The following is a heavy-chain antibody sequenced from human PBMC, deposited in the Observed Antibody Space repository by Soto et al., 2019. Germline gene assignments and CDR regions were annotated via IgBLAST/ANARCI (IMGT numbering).Heavy chain of an antibody. J-gene: IGHJ4*02. CDR1: GFTFSSYA. V-gene: IGHV3-23*01. D-gene: IGHD6-19*01. Sequence: EVQLLESGGGLVQPGGSLRLSCAASGFTFSSYAMNWVRQAPGRGLEWVSVISGSGGSTYYADSVKGRFTISRDNSKNPLHLQTTRMRDENTAVYYCARRSSGWYFNYWGQGSLVTVAS. CDR3: ARRSSGWYFNY. CDR2: ISGSGGST.